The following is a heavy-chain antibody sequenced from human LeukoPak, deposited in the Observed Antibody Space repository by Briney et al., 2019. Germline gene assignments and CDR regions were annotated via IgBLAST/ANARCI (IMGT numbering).Heavy chain of an antibody. CDR2: ISGSGGST. Sequence: GGSLRLSCAASGFTFSSYAMNWVRQAPGKGLEWVAGISGSGGSTYYADSVKGRFTISRDNSKNTLYLQMNSLRAEDTAVYYCAKAKAIAAAGTRYYYYYGMDVWGQGATVTVSS. D-gene: IGHD6-13*01. V-gene: IGHV3-23*01. CDR1: GFTFSSYA. CDR3: AKAKAIAAAGTRYYYYYGMDV. J-gene: IGHJ6*02.